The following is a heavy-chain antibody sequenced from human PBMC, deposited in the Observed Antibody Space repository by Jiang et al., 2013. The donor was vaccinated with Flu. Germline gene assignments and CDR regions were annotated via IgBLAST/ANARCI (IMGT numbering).Heavy chain of an antibody. CDR2: INPNSGGT. D-gene: IGHD2-8*02. Sequence: GYTFTGYYMHWVRQAPGQGLEWMGWINPNSGGTNYAQNLQGRVTLTIDTSTSVAYMELRSLRSDDTAIYYCTRVSGGAPVYHFDYWGQGAQVTVSS. CDR1: GYTFTGYY. V-gene: IGHV1-2*02. CDR3: TRVSGGAPVYHFDY. J-gene: IGHJ4*02.